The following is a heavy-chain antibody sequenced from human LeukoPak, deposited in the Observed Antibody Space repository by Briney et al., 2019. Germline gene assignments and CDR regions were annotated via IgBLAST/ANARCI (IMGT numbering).Heavy chain of an antibody. CDR3: ARDNYYYYMDV. Sequence: GGSLRLSCAASGFTFDDYAMHWVRQAPGKGLEWVSVLYSGDSTYYADSVKGRFTISRDNSKNTLYLQMNSLRAEDTAVYYCARDNYYYYMDVWGKGTTVTISS. CDR1: GFTFDDYA. V-gene: IGHV3-66*01. J-gene: IGHJ6*03. CDR2: LYSGDST.